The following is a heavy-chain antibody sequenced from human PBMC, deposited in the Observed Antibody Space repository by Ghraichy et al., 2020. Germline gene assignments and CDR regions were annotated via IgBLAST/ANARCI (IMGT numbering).Heavy chain of an antibody. CDR2: IFSDGSGA. D-gene: IGHD2-15*01. CDR3: ARDVAYSFHH. V-gene: IGHV3-74*01. CDR1: GFSFSNAW. Sequence: GESLNISCAASGFSFSNAWMHWVRQAPGKGLVWVSRIFSDGSGAIYADSVRGRFTISRDNAKSTVYLQMDSLRDDDTAVYYCARDVAYSFHHWGQGTLVTVSP. J-gene: IGHJ1*01.